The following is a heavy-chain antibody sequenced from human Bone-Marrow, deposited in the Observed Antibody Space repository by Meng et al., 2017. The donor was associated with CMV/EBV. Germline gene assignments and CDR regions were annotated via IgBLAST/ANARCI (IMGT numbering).Heavy chain of an antibody. D-gene: IGHD3-3*02. V-gene: IGHV3-30*04. CDR1: GFTFSSYA. CDR3: ARERQIGARYVIFFAN. J-gene: IGHJ4*02. CDR2: ISYDGSNK. Sequence: GESLKISCAASGFTFSSYAMHWVRQAPGKGLEWVAVISYDGSNKYYADSVKGRFTISRDNSKNTLYLQMNSLRAEDTAVYYCARERQIGARYVIFFANRGQGTRVTVSS.